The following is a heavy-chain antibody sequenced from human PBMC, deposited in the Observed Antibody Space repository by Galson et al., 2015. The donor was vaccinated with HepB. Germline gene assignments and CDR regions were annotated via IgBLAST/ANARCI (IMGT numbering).Heavy chain of an antibody. Sequence: SLRLSCAASGITFGDYAMGWFRQTPGKGLEWVGCIKSKAYGGTTEYAASVKGRFSISRDDSKSIAHLQMNSLKTEDTGVYYCSAGMTTVTSSWWFDPWGQGTLVTVSS. J-gene: IGHJ5*02. CDR1: GITFGDYA. CDR2: IKSKAYGGTT. D-gene: IGHD4-17*01. CDR3: SAGMTTVTSSWWFDP. V-gene: IGHV3-49*03.